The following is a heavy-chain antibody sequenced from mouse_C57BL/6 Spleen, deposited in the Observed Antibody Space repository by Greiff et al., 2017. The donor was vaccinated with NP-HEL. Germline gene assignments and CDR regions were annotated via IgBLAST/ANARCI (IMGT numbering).Heavy chain of an antibody. V-gene: IGHV1-39*01. Sequence: EVQLQESGPELVKPGASVKISCKASGYSFTDYNMNWVKQSNGKSLEWIGVINPNNGTTSYNQKFKGKATLTVDQSSSTAYMQLNSLTSEDSAVYYCARSYLLSNSHYYAMDYWGQGTSVTVSS. CDR2: INPNNGTT. CDR3: ARSYLLSNSHYYAMDY. D-gene: IGHD2-5*01. CDR1: GYSFTDYN. J-gene: IGHJ4*01.